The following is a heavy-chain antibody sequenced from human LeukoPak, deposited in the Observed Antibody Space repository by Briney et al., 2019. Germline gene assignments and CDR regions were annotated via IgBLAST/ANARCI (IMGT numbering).Heavy chain of an antibody. CDR3: ARAYSSSWYLDY. CDR2: INSDGSTT. CDR1: GFTFSSYW. J-gene: IGHJ4*02. V-gene: IGHV3-74*01. Sequence: GGSLRLSCTASGFTFSSYWTHWVRQAPGKGLVWVSRINSDGSTTTYADSVKGRFTISRDNSKNTLYLQMNSLRAEDTAVYYCARAYSSSWYLDYWGQGTLVTVSS. D-gene: IGHD6-13*01.